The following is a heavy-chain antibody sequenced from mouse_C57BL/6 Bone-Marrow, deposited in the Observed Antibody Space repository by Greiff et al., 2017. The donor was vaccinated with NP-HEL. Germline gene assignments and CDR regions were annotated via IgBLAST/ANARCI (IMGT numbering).Heavy chain of an antibody. J-gene: IGHJ1*03. CDR3: TRDNGNYVWYCDV. Sequence: EVQRVESGAGLVKPGGSLKLSCAASGFTFSSYAMSWVRQTPEKRLEWVAYISSGGDYIYYADTVKGRFTLSRDNARNTLYLQKSSLKSEDTAMYYCTRDNGNYVWYCDVWGTGTTVTVSS. V-gene: IGHV5-9-1*02. CDR2: ISSGGDYI. D-gene: IGHD2-1*01. CDR1: GFTFSSYA.